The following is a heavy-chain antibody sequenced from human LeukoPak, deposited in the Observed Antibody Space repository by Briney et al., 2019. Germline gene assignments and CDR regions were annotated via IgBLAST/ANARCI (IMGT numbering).Heavy chain of an antibody. CDR3: ARASGYPRYYFDY. D-gene: IGHD6-25*01. J-gene: IGHJ4*02. CDR1: GGTFSSYA. CDR2: IIPILGIA. Sequence: SVKVSCKAFGGTFSSYAISWVRQAPGQGLEWMGRIIPILGIANYAQKFQGRVTITADKSTSTAYMELSSLRSEDTAVYYCARASGYPRYYFDYWGQGALVTVSS. V-gene: IGHV1-69*04.